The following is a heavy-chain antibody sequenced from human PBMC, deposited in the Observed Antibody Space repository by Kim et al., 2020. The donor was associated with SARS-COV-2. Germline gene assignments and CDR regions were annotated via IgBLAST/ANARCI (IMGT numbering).Heavy chain of an antibody. Sequence: GGSLRLSCAASGFTFSSYGMHWVRQAPGKGLEWVAVIWYDGSNKYYADSVKGRFTISRDNSKNTLYLQMNSLRAEDTAVYYCARDPYDSSGYTSIGGYSLDYWGQGTLVTVSS. CDR2: IWYDGSNK. V-gene: IGHV3-33*01. CDR1: GFTFSSYG. J-gene: IGHJ4*02. CDR3: ARDPYDSSGYTSIGGYSLDY. D-gene: IGHD3-22*01.